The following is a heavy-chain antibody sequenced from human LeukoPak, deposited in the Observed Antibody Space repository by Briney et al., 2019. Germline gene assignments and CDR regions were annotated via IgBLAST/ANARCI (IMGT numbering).Heavy chain of an antibody. D-gene: IGHD3-3*01. CDR2: IIPIFGTA. Sequence: SVKVSCKASGGTFSSYAISWVRQAPGQGLEWMGGIIPIFGTANYAQKFQGRVTITADESTSTAYMELSSLRSEDTAVYYCVREVSAWPKNWFDPWGQGTLVTVSS. V-gene: IGHV1-69*13. CDR3: VREVSAWPKNWFDP. J-gene: IGHJ5*02. CDR1: GGTFSSYA.